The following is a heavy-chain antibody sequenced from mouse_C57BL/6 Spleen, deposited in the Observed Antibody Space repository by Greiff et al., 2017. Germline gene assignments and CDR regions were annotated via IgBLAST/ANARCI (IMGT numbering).Heavy chain of an antibody. Sequence: EVKLLESGGGLVKPGGSLKLSCAASGFTFSDYGMHWVRQAPEKGLEWVAYISSGSSTIYYADTVKGRFTISRDNAKNTLFLQMTSLRSEDTAMYYCAREGTRAMDYWGQGTSVTVSS. CDR1: GFTFSDYG. V-gene: IGHV5-17*01. CDR2: ISSGSSTI. J-gene: IGHJ4*01. CDR3: AREGTRAMDY. D-gene: IGHD2-14*01.